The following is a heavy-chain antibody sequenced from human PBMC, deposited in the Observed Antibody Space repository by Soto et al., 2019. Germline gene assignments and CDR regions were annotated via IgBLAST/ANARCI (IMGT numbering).Heavy chain of an antibody. CDR2: ISSNGGST. Sequence: EVQLVESGGGLVQPGGSLRLSCAASGFTFSSYAMHWVRQAPGKGLEYVSAISSNGGSTYYANSVKGRFTISRDNSMNTLYLQMGSLRAEDMAVYYCARDTPSGSYSFDYWGQGTLVTVSS. J-gene: IGHJ4*02. CDR1: GFTFSSYA. CDR3: ARDTPSGSYSFDY. V-gene: IGHV3-64*01. D-gene: IGHD1-26*01.